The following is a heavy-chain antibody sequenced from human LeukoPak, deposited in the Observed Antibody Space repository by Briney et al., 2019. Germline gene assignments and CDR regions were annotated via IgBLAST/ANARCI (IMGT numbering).Heavy chain of an antibody. D-gene: IGHD2-21*02. J-gene: IGHJ2*01. CDR3: ARQAYCGGDCYSGGDWYFDL. CDR1: GGSFSGYY. V-gene: IGHV4-34*01. CDR2: INHSGST. Sequence: SETLSLTCAVYGGSFSGYYWSWIRQPPGKGLEWIGEINHSGSTNYNPSLKSRVTISVDTSKNQFSLKLSSVTAADTAVYYCARQAYCGGDCYSGGDWYFDLWGRGTLVTVSS.